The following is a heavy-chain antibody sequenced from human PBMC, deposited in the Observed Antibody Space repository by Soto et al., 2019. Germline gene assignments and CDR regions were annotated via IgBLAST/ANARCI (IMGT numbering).Heavy chain of an antibody. Sequence: SGGSLRLSCEASGFTFRSYAMHWVRQAPGKGLEWVAMISFDGTNNYYVESVRGRFTISRDNSKSTLNLQMNSLRPADTAVYYCAKDSEWLSSGIYGYFDYWGQGALVTVSS. D-gene: IGHD1-26*01. CDR2: ISFDGTNN. V-gene: IGHV3-30*18. CDR1: GFTFRSYA. J-gene: IGHJ4*02. CDR3: AKDSEWLSSGIYGYFDY.